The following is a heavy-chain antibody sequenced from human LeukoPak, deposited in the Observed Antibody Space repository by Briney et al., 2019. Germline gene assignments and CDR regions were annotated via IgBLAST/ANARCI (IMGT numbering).Heavy chain of an antibody. CDR1: GFTVSTYY. D-gene: IGHD2-2*01. Sequence: GSLRLSCAASGFTVSTYYMTWVRQAPGKGLKCVSVIYSGGSTYYADSVKGRFTVSRDNSKNTLYLQMNSLRAEDTAMYYCARGLGYCTSTTCLLPFDYWGQGTLVTVSS. J-gene: IGHJ4*02. V-gene: IGHV3-53*01. CDR3: ARGLGYCTSTTCLLPFDY. CDR2: IYSGGST.